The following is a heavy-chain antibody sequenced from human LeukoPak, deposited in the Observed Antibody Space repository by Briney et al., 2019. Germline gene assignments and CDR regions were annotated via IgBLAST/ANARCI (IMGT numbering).Heavy chain of an antibody. CDR3: ARSSGYGGYDY. CDR2: IIPIFGIA. D-gene: IGHD4-23*01. V-gene: IGHV1-69*04. J-gene: IGHJ4*02. Sequence: SLKVSCTASGGTFSSYANSWVRQAPGQGLEWMGRIIPIFGIANYAQKFQGRVTITADKSTSTAYMELSSLRSEDTAVYYCARSSGYGGYDYWGQGTLVTVSS. CDR1: GGTFSSYA.